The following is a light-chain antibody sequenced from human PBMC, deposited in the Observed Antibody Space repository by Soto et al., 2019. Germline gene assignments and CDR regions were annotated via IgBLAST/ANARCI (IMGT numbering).Light chain of an antibody. CDR3: QQRSNWPPSIT. Sequence: ERVMTQSPATLSVSPGERATRSCRASQSVSSNLAWYQQKPGQAPRLLIYGASTRATGIPARFSGSGSGTEFTLTISSLQSEDFAVYYCQQRSNWPPSITFGQGTRLEIK. CDR1: QSVSSN. CDR2: GAS. V-gene: IGKV3-15*01. J-gene: IGKJ5*01.